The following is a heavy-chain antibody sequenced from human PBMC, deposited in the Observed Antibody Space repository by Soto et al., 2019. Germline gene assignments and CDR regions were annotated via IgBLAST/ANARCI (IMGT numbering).Heavy chain of an antibody. CDR2: IWYDGSNK. D-gene: IGHD2-21*02. Sequence: QVQLVESGGGVVQPGRSLRLSCAASGFTFSSYGMHWVRQAPGKGLEWVAVIWYDGSNKYYADSVKGRFTISRDNSKNTLYLQMNSLRAEDTAVYYCARACGGDCHWWFDPWGQGTLVTVSS. J-gene: IGHJ5*02. CDR3: ARACGGDCHWWFDP. CDR1: GFTFSSYG. V-gene: IGHV3-33*01.